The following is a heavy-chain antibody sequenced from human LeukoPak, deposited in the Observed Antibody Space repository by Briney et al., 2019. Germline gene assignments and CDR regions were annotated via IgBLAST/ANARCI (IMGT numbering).Heavy chain of an antibody. J-gene: IGHJ3*02. CDR2: INPSGGST. D-gene: IGHD2-2*01. CDR3: ARALGVVVPAAIFAFDI. V-gene: IGHV1-46*01. Sequence: ASVKVSCKASGYTFTSYYMHWVRQAPGQGLEWMGIINPSGGSTSYAQKFQGRVTMTRDTSTSTVYMELSSLRSEDTAVYYCARALGVVVPAAIFAFDIWGQGTMVTVSS. CDR1: GYTFTSYY.